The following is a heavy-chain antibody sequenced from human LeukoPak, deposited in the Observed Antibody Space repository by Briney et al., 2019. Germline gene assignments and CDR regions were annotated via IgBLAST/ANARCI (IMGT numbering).Heavy chain of an antibody. CDR2: IKNDGSET. D-gene: IGHD3-3*01. Sequence: PGGSLRLSCATSGFTFTSYWMSWVRQAPGKGPEWVANIKNDGSETYYLDSVKGRFTISRDDAKNSVHLQMNSLRAEDTAVYYCAKDLTYYDAWRGWSNFFEYWGQGTLVTVSS. CDR3: AKDLTYYDAWRGWSNFFEY. CDR1: GFTFTSYW. J-gene: IGHJ4*02. V-gene: IGHV3-7*01.